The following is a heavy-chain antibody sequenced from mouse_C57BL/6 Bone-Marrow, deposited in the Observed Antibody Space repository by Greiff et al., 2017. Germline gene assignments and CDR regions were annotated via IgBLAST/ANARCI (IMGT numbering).Heavy chain of an antibody. Sequence: QVQLQQPGAELVMPGASVKLSCKASGYTFTSYWMHWVKQRPGQGLEWIGEIGPSDSYTNYNQKFKGKFTFSVDKSSSTAYMQLSSLTSEDSAVYYCARTTTVVAGDCWGQGTTLTVSS. CDR1: GYTFTSYW. CDR2: IGPSDSYT. D-gene: IGHD1-1*01. V-gene: IGHV1-69*01. CDR3: ARTTTVVAGDC. J-gene: IGHJ2*01.